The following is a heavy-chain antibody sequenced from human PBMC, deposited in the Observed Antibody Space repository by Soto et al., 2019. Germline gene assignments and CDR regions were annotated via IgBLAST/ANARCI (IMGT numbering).Heavy chain of an antibody. D-gene: IGHD3-9*01. J-gene: IGHJ3*02. CDR1: GYTFTSYD. CDR2: MNPNSGNT. V-gene: IGHV1-8*01. Sequence: ASVKVSCKASGYTFTSYDINWVRQATGQGLEWMGWMNPNSGNTGYAQKFQGRVTMTRNTSISTAYMELSSLRSEDTAVYYCARADYDILTGYYGSFAFDIWGQGQWSPSPQ. CDR3: ARADYDILTGYYGSFAFDI.